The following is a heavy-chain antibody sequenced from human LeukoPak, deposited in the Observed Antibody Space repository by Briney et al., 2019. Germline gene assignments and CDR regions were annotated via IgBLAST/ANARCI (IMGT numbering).Heavy chain of an antibody. Sequence: QPSETLSLTCTVSGASFNSDDQYWNWIRQSPGKGLEWIGSIHPSGMLYNNPSLESRVTMSRDTSKNQFSLNLNSVTAADTAVYFCSRGLDSRKLGYWGQGVLVTVSS. CDR3: SRGLDSRKLGY. CDR2: IHPSGML. D-gene: IGHD3-22*01. J-gene: IGHJ4*02. CDR1: GASFNSDDQY. V-gene: IGHV4-31*03.